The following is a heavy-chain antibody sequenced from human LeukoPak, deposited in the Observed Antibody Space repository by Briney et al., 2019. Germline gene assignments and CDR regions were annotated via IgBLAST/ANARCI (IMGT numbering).Heavy chain of an antibody. Sequence: ASVKPSCKAFGYTFTRYYIKWGRQAPGQGLKWMGRINPNSGGTNDAPKFQGRVTMTRDTSISTAYMELSRLRSDGTAVYYCARNAALTYYYDSSGYYWVDWGQGTLVTVSS. D-gene: IGHD3-22*01. J-gene: IGHJ4*02. CDR1: GYTFTRYY. CDR3: ARNAALTYYYDSSGYYWVD. V-gene: IGHV1-2*06. CDR2: INPNSGGT.